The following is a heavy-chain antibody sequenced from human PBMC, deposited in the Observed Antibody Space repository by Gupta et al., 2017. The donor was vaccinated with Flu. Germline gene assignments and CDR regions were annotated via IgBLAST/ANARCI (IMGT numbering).Heavy chain of an antibody. D-gene: IGHD2-21*01. J-gene: IGHJ4*02. CDR2: IATNGGTT. Sequence: VQLLESGGGLEQPGGSLRLSCAASGFSFRSYAMTWVRQAPGKGLEWVSAIATNGGTTYYAESVRGRFAISRDNSKNTLYLQMNSLRTEDTAVYYCAKPNPCGSGVCFRLTNTYYFDFWGLGTLGTVSS. CDR1: GFSFRSYA. V-gene: IGHV3-23*01. CDR3: AKPNPCGSGVCFRLTNTYYFDF.